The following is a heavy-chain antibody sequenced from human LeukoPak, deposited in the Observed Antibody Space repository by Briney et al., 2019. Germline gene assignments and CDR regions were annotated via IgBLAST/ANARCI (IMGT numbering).Heavy chain of an antibody. V-gene: IGHV3-21*01. D-gene: IGHD3-10*01. J-gene: IGHJ6*04. CDR3: ARAVYGSGSYGTYYFFYGIDV. CDR1: GFVFSTYK. CDR2: IDRSSYI. Sequence: PGRSLRLSCAASGFVFSTYKMNWVRQAPGKGLEWVSSIDRSSYIYYADSVKGRFTISRDNAKNSLYLQLNSLRAEDTAAYYCARAVYGSGSYGTYYFFYGIDVWGKGTTVTVSS.